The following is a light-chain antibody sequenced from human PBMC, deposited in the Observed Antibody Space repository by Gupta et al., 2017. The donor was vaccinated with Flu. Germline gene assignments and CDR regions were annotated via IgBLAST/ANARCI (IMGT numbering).Light chain of an antibody. CDR2: GAS. CDR3: QQYNNWPPYT. Sequence: EGVMTQSPATRSVSPGGRATLSCRASQSVSSNLAWYQQKAGQAPRLLIYGASTRATGVPARFSGRGSGTEFTLTIDSLQSEDVAVYYCQQYNNWPPYTFGQGTKLEIK. CDR1: QSVSSN. V-gene: IGKV3-15*01. J-gene: IGKJ2*01.